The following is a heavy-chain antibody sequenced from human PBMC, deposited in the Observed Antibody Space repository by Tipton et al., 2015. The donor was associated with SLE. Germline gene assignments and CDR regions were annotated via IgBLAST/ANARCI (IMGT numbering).Heavy chain of an antibody. V-gene: IGHV3-74*01. CDR3: AREDYGGDSRLYMDV. CDR1: GFTFTDYW. CDR2: INSDGSIR. D-gene: IGHD4-23*01. J-gene: IGHJ6*03. Sequence: GSLRLSCAASGFTFTDYWMHWVRQAPGKGLLWVSRINSDGSIRSYADSGQGRFIISRDNAKNILYLQMSSLRAEDTAVYYCAREDYGGDSRLYMDVWGKGTTVTVSS.